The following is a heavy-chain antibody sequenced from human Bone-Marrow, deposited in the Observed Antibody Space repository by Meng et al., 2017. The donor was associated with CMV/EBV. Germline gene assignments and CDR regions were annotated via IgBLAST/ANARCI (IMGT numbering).Heavy chain of an antibody. V-gene: IGHV3-30*02. J-gene: IGHJ4*02. CDR3: ARGEAGTHFDN. CDR2: IRYDGSHQ. CDR1: GFTFSSYA. D-gene: IGHD6-13*01. Sequence: GGFLRLSCAAPGFTFSSYAMHWVRQPPGKGLQWVAFIRYDGSHQYYEDSVKGRFTISRDNSRNTLYLQMNSLRTDDTAVYYCARGEAGTHFDNWGQGTLVTVSS.